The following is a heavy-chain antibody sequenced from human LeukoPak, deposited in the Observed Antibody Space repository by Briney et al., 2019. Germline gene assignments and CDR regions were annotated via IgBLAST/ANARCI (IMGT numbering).Heavy chain of an antibody. CDR2: INSDGSST. CDR1: GFTFSSYW. Sequence: PGGSLRLSCAASGFTFSSYWMHWVRQAPGKGLVWVSRINSDGSSTSYADSVKGRFTISRDNAKNTLYLQMNSLRAEDTAVYYCARGRPRLGYCSSTSCYAFDYWGQGTLVTVSS. V-gene: IGHV3-74*01. D-gene: IGHD2-2*01. J-gene: IGHJ4*02. CDR3: ARGRPRLGYCSSTSCYAFDY.